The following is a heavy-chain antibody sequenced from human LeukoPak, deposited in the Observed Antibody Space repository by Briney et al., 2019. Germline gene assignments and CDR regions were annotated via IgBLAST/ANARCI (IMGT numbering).Heavy chain of an antibody. Sequence: GGSMRLSCAASGFTFSSYWMSWVRQAPGKGLEWVANIRQDGSEKYYVDSVRGRFTISRGNAKNSLSLQMNSLRAEDTAVYYCVVAVTGGSFSWGQGTLVAVSS. CDR1: GFTFSSYW. CDR2: IRQDGSEK. V-gene: IGHV3-7*01. J-gene: IGHJ5*02. CDR3: VVAVTGGSFS. D-gene: IGHD6-19*01.